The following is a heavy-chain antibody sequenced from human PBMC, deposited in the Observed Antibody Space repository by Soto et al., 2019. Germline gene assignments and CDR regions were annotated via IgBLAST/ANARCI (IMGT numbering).Heavy chain of an antibody. J-gene: IGHJ6*02. CDR2: INPSGGST. CDR3: ARTRVATTSNLYYYCYGMDV. D-gene: IGHD5-12*01. CDR1: GYTFTSYY. Sequence: GASVKVSCKASGYTFTSYYMHWVRQAPGQGLEWMGIINPSGGSTSYAQKFQGRVTMTRDTSTSTVYMELSSLRSEATAVYYCARTRVATTSNLYYYCYGMDVWGQGTTVTVSS. V-gene: IGHV1-46*01.